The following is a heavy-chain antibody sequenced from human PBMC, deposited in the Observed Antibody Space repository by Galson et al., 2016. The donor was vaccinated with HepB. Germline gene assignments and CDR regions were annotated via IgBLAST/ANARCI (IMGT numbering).Heavy chain of an antibody. J-gene: IGHJ4*02. V-gene: IGHV4-39*01. CDR2: IYYSGSN. CDR1: GGSINSSNSY. D-gene: IGHD3/OR15-3a*01. Sequence: SETLSLTCTVSGGSINSSNSYWGWIRQPPGKGLEWVGSIYYSGSNYKNLSLKSRVTISADTSKNEFALKVSSVTAADTAIYYCARHVRGETARTGYYFDFWGQGPLVTVSS. CDR3: ARHVRGETARTGYYFDF.